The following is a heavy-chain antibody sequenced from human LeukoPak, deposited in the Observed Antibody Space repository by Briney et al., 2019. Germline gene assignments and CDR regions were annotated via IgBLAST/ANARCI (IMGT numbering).Heavy chain of an antibody. Sequence: PGGSLRLSCAASGFTFSSYAMHWVRQAPGKGLEWVAVISYDGSNKYYADSVKGRFTISRDNSKNTLYLQMNSLRAEDTAVYYCAREQKRGYSYGCLDYWGQGTLVTVSS. J-gene: IGHJ4*02. CDR1: GFTFSSYA. CDR3: AREQKRGYSYGCLDY. CDR2: ISYDGSNK. V-gene: IGHV3-30-3*01. D-gene: IGHD5-18*01.